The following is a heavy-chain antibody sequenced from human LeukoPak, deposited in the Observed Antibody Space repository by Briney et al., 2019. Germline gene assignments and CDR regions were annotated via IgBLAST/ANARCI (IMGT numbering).Heavy chain of an antibody. CDR3: ARDIYYGSGSISYYFDY. J-gene: IGHJ4*02. CDR2: ISAYNGNT. CDR1: GYTFTGYY. V-gene: IGHV1-18*04. D-gene: IGHD3-10*01. Sequence: ASVKASCKASGYTFTGYYMHWVRQAPGQGLEWMGWISAYNGNTNYAQKLQGRVTMTTDTSTSTAYMELRSLRSDDTAVYYCARDIYYGSGSISYYFDYWGQGTLVTVSS.